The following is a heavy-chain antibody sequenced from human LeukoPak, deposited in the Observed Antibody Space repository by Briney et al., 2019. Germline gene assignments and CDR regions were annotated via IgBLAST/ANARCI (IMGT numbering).Heavy chain of an antibody. CDR3: ARGGDFWSGYSLGHYYYYGMDV. J-gene: IGHJ6*02. D-gene: IGHD3-3*01. V-gene: IGHV4-59*01. CDR2: IYYSGST. Sequence: SETLSLTCTVSGGSISSYYWSWIRQPPGKGLEWIGYIYYSGSTNYNPSLKSRVTISVDTSKNQFSLKLSSVTAAGTAVYYCARGGDFWSGYSLGHYYYYGMDVWGQGTTVTVSS. CDR1: GGSISSYY.